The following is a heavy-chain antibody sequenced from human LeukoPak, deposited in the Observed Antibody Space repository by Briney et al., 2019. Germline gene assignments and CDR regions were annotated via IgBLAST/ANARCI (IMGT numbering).Heavy chain of an antibody. J-gene: IGHJ4*02. D-gene: IGHD4-17*01. CDR1: GFTFSSFW. CDR2: INGDGRNI. Sequence: RGSPRLPWVASGFTFSSFWMHWVRQDPREGLVWVSRINGDGRNIKYADSVRGRFTIFTDNANNTLYLQMNSLRGEDTAVYYCAKGVFRVTTPPVDYWGQGTLVTVSS. CDR3: AKGVFRVTTPPVDY. V-gene: IGHV3-74*01.